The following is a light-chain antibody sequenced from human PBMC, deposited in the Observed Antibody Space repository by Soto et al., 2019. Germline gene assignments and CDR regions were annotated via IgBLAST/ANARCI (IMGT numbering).Light chain of an antibody. V-gene: IGLV1-44*01. CDR1: TSNIGSNT. CDR2: DND. Sequence: QSVLTQPPSASGTPGQRVTISASGSTSNIGSNTVSWYQQLPGTAPKLLIYDNDERPSGAPVRFSGSKSATSASLVISGLQSEDEGDYYCATWDDSRNGYVFGPGTKLTVL. J-gene: IGLJ1*01. CDR3: ATWDDSRNGYV.